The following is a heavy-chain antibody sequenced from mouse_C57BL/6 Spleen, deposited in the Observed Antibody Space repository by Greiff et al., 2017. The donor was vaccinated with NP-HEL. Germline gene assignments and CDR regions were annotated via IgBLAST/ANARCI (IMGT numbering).Heavy chain of an antibody. J-gene: IGHJ1*03. CDR1: GFTFSSYG. Sequence: DVQLVESGGDLVKPGGSLKLSCAASGFTFSSYGMSWVRQTPDKRLEWVATISSGGSYPYYPDSVKGRFTISRDNAKNTLYLQMSSLKAEDTAMYYCARHEGRLGYFDVWGTGTTVTVSS. D-gene: IGHD3-3*01. CDR3: ARHEGRLGYFDV. CDR2: ISSGGSYP. V-gene: IGHV5-6*01.